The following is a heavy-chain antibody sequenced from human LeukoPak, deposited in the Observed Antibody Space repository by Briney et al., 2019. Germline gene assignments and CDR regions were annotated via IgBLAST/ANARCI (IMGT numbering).Heavy chain of an antibody. D-gene: IGHD3-10*01. CDR3: TTDAPYYYGSGTKTDAFDL. CDR1: GFTFSNAW. Sequence: PGGSLRLSCAASGFTFSNAWMSWVRQAPGKGLEWVGRIKSKIDGGTTQYAAPVKGRFTISRDDSKNTLYLQMNSLKTEDTAVYYCTTDAPYYYGSGTKTDAFDLWGQGTMVTVSS. V-gene: IGHV3-15*01. J-gene: IGHJ3*01. CDR2: IKSKIDGGTT.